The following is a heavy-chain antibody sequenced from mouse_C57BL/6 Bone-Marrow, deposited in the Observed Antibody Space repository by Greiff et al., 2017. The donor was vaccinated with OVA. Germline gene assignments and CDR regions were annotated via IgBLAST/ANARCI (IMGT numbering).Heavy chain of an antibody. J-gene: IGHJ3*01. CDR1: GFTFSSYA. V-gene: IGHV5-4*01. CDR3: ARDQGSKPWFAY. Sequence: DVKLVESGGGLVKPGGSLKLSCAASGFTFSSYAMSWVRQTPEKRLEWVATISDGGSYTYYPDNVKGRFTISRDNAKNNLYLQMSHLKSEDTAMYYCARDQGSKPWFAYWGQGTLVTVSA. D-gene: IGHD1-1*01. CDR2: ISDGGSYT.